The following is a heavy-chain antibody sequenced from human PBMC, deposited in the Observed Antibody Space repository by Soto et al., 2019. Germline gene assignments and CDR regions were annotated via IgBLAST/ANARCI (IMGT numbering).Heavy chain of an antibody. V-gene: IGHV1-69*01. CDR2: IIPIFGTA. Sequence: QVQLVQSGAEVKKPGSSVKVSCKASGGTFSSYAISWVRQAPGQGLEWMGGIIPIFGTANYAQKFQGRVTITADESTRTAYMELSSLRSEDTAVYYCARGVTDTAMVIFFGRDDAFDIWGQGTMVTVSS. CDR1: GGTFSSYA. J-gene: IGHJ3*02. CDR3: ARGVTDTAMVIFFGRDDAFDI. D-gene: IGHD5-18*01.